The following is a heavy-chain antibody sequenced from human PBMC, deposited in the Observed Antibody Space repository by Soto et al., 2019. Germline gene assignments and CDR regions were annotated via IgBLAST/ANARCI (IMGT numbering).Heavy chain of an antibody. J-gene: IGHJ6*02. D-gene: IGHD3-10*01. CDR2: INSDGSST. CDR1: GFTFSSYW. V-gene: IGHV3-74*01. Sequence: GGSLRLSCAASGFTFSSYWMHWVRQAPGKGLVWVSRINSDGSSTSYADSVKGRFTISRDNAKNTLYLQMNSLRAEDTAVYYCARAPDRGVIPYYYYYGMDVWGQRTTVTVSS. CDR3: ARAPDRGVIPYYYYYGMDV.